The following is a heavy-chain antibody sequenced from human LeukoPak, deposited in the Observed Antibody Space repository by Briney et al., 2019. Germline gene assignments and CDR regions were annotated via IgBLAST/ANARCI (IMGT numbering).Heavy chain of an antibody. Sequence: ASVKVSCKASGYTFTSYGISWVRQAPGQGLEWMGIINPSGGSTSYAQKFQGRVTMTRDTSTSTVYMELSSLRSEDTAVYYCARGQTPPKIYYYDSSGPRDYFDYWGQGTLVTVSS. V-gene: IGHV1-46*01. D-gene: IGHD3-22*01. J-gene: IGHJ4*02. CDR3: ARGQTPPKIYYYDSSGPRDYFDY. CDR1: GYTFTSYG. CDR2: INPSGGST.